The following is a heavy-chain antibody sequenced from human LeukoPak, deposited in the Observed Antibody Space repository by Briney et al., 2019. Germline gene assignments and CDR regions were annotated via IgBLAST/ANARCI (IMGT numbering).Heavy chain of an antibody. J-gene: IGHJ3*02. CDR2: TSAGGGSI. V-gene: IGHV3-23*01. Sequence: GGSLRLSCAASGFTFSNYAMSWVRQAPGKGLEWVSATSAGGGSIYYADSVKGRFTISRDNSKNTLYLQMNSLRTEDTAVYYCAGGPEIRYGAFDIWGQGTMVTVSS. CDR3: AGGPEIRYGAFDI. D-gene: IGHD1-14*01. CDR1: GFTFSNYA.